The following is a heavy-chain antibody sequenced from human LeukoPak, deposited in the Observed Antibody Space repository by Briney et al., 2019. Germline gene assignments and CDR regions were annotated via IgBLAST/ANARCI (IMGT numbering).Heavy chain of an antibody. Sequence: GGSLRLSCAASGFTFSSYAMSWVRQAPGKGLECVSAISGSGGSTYYADSVKGRFTISRDNSKNTLYLQMNSLRAEDTAVYYSTKRSPWTTVVTPGYYFDYWGQGTLVTVSS. CDR1: GFTFSSYA. CDR3: TKRSPWTTVVTPGYYFDY. CDR2: ISGSGGST. D-gene: IGHD4-23*01. V-gene: IGHV3-23*01. J-gene: IGHJ4*02.